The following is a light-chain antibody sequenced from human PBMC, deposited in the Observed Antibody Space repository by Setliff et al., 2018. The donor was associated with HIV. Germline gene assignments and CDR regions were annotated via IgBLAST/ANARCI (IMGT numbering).Light chain of an antibody. V-gene: IGLV2-14*03. CDR1: SNDVGGYNY. Sequence: QSALTQPASVSGSPGQSITISCTGTSNDVGGYNYVAWYQEHPGKAPKLMIYDVSNRPSGVSNRFSGSKSGNTASLTISGLLAEDESDYYCSSYTGSGTFVFGGGTKVTVL. CDR3: SSYTGSGTFV. CDR2: DVS. J-gene: IGLJ1*01.